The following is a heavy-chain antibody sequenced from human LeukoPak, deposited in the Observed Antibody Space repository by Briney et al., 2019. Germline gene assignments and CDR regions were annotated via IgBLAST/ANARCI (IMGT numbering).Heavy chain of an antibody. Sequence: GGSLRLSCAASGFTFSSYSMIWVRQAPGKGLEWVSYISTGSSTIYYADSVKGRFTISRDNAKNSLYLQMNSLRDENTAVYYCARDVERTGGTYYYGSGSPRGWGQGTLVTVSS. CDR2: ISTGSSTI. CDR3: ARDVERTGGTYYYGSGSPRG. J-gene: IGHJ4*02. CDR1: GFTFSSYS. V-gene: IGHV3-48*02. D-gene: IGHD3-10*01.